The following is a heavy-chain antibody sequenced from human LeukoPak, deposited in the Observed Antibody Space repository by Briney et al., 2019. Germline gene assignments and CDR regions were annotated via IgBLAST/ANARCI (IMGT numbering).Heavy chain of an antibody. CDR2: IYTSGST. V-gene: IGHV4-4*07. Sequence: SETLSLPCNVPGGSISSYYWSWIRQPAGKGLEWIGRIYTSGSTNYNPSLKSRVTMSVDTSKNQFSLKLSSVTAADTAVYYCARNRDGYGSGSYLSPWGQGTLVTVSS. CDR3: ARNRDGYGSGSYLSP. J-gene: IGHJ5*02. CDR1: GGSISSYY. D-gene: IGHD3-10*01.